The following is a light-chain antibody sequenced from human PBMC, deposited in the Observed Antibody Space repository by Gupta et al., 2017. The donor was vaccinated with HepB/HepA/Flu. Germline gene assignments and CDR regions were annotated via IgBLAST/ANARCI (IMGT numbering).Light chain of an antibody. V-gene: IGLV3-25*02. CDR3: QSADSSGTDVVV. CDR1: ALPKQY. Sequence: SSALTQPPSVSVSPGQTARITSGDALPKQYAYWYQQKPGQAPVLVIYEDNERPSGTPERFSCSGSGTTVTLTISGVQAEEEADYYCQSADSSGTDVVVFGGGTKLTVL. CDR2: EDN. J-gene: IGLJ2*01.